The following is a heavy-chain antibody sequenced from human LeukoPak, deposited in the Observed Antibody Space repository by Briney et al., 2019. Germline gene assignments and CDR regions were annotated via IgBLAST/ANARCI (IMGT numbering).Heavy chain of an antibody. J-gene: IGHJ4*02. CDR1: GYTFTGYY. CDR3: ARGVDQWPGKPFDY. Sequence: ASVKVSCKASGYTFTGYYMHWVRQAPGQGLEWMGWINPNSGGTNYAQKFQGRVTMTRDTYISTAYMELSRLRSDDTAVYSCARGVDQWPGKPFDYWGQGTLVTVSS. V-gene: IGHV1-2*02. D-gene: IGHD6-19*01. CDR2: INPNSGGT.